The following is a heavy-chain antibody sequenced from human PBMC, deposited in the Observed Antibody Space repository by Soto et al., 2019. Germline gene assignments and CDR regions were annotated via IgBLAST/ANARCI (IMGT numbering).Heavy chain of an antibody. D-gene: IGHD2-2*01. V-gene: IGHV1-8*01. Sequence: GASVKVSCKASGYTFTSYDINWVRQATGQGLEWMGWMNPNSGNTGYAQKLQGRVTMTTDTSTSTAYMELRSLRSDDTAVYYCARFRYQLPTGYDYWGQGTLVTVSS. CDR1: GYTFTSYD. CDR3: ARFRYQLPTGYDY. CDR2: MNPNSGNT. J-gene: IGHJ4*02.